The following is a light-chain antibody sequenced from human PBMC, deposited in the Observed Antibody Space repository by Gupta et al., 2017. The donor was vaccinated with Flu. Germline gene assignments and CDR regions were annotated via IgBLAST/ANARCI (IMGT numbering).Light chain of an antibody. CDR2: DDS. V-gene: IGLV3-21*02. Sequence: SYVLTQPPSVSVAPGQTARITCGGNNIGSKSVHWYRQTPGQAPLLVVYDDSARPSGIPERFSGSNSGNPATLTISRVEAGDEADYYCQVWDSISNHWVFGGGTKLNVI. J-gene: IGLJ3*02. CDR1: NIGSKS. CDR3: QVWDSISNHWV.